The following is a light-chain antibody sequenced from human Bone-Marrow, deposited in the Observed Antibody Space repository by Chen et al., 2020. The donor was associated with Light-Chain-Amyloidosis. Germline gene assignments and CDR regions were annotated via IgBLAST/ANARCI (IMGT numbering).Light chain of an antibody. CDR2: DVR. V-gene: IGLV2-14*03. Sequence: QSALTQPASVSGSPGQSITISCTRTTSDVGGYNYVSLYQQHPGKAPKLMIYDVRNRPSGVSNRFSGSKSGNTASLTISGLQAEDEADYYCSSYTSSSTSGNVFGTGTKVTVL. CDR1: TSDVGGYNY. CDR3: SSYTSSSTSGNV. J-gene: IGLJ1*01.